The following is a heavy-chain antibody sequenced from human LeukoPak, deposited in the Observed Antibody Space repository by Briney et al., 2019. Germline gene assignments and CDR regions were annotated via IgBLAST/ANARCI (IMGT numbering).Heavy chain of an antibody. CDR3: AREKDSSSWYIDY. D-gene: IGHD6-13*01. CDR2: INPNSGGT. V-gene: IGHV1-2*02. CDR1: GYTFTGYY. J-gene: IGHJ4*02. Sequence: ASVNVSCKASGYTFTGYYMHWVRQAPGQGLEWMGWINPNSGGTNYAQKFQGRVTMTRDTSISTAYMELSRLRSDDTAVYYCAREKDSSSWYIDYWGQGTLVTVSS.